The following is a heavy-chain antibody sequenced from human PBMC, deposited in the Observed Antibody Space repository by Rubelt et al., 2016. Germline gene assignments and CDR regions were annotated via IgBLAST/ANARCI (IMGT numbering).Heavy chain of an antibody. CDR2: ISGSGGST. V-gene: IGHV3-23*04. J-gene: IGHJ1*01. Sequence: VQLVESGGGVVQPGRSLRLSCAASGFTFSSYAMSWVRQAPGKGLEWVSAISGSGGSTYYADSVKGRFTISRDNSKNTLYLQMNSLRAEDTAVYYWSASAPTLFPLVSCENSPSDTSSVAVGCLAQDFQ. CDR1: GFTFSSYA. D-gene: IGHD6-25*01. CDR3: SASAPTLFPLVSCENSPSDTSSVAVGCLAQDFQ.